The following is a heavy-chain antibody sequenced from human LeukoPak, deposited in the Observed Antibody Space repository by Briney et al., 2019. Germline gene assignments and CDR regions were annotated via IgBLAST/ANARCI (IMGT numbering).Heavy chain of an antibody. D-gene: IGHD3-3*01. Sequence: PGGSLRLSCAASGFTVSSNYMSWVRQAPGKGLEWVSVIYSGGSTYYADSVKGRFTISRDNSKNTLYLQMNSLRAEDTAVYYCARGYTIFGVVKSPYYYYGMDVWGQGTTVTVSS. V-gene: IGHV3-53*01. CDR2: IYSGGST. CDR3: ARGYTIFGVVKSPYYYYGMDV. J-gene: IGHJ6*02. CDR1: GFTVSSNY.